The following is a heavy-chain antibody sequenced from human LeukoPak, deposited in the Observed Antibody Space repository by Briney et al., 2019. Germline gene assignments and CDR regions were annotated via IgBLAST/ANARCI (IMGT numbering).Heavy chain of an antibody. V-gene: IGHV4-31*01. CDR2: IYYSGST. CDR1: GGSISSGGYY. CDR3: ATNRDSSGYYVDY. Sequence: SQTLSLTCTVSGGSISSGGYYWSWIRQHPGKGLEWIGYIYYSGSTYYNPSLKSQVTISVDTSKNQFSLKLSSVTAADTAVYYCATNRDSSGYYVDYWGQGTLVTVSS. J-gene: IGHJ4*02. D-gene: IGHD3-22*01.